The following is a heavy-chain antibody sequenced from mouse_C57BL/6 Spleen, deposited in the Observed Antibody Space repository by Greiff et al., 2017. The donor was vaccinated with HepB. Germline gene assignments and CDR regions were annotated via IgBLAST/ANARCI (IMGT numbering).Heavy chain of an antibody. CDR1: GYSFTGYF. Sequence: EVQLQQSGPELVKPGDSVKISCKASGYSFTGYFMNWVMQSHGKSLEWIGRINPYNGDTFYNQKFKGKATLTVDKSSSTAHMELRSLTSEDSAVYYCARRDTTVVAPFDYWGQGTTLTVSS. CDR2: INPYNGDT. V-gene: IGHV1-20*01. D-gene: IGHD1-1*01. CDR3: ARRDTTVVAPFDY. J-gene: IGHJ2*01.